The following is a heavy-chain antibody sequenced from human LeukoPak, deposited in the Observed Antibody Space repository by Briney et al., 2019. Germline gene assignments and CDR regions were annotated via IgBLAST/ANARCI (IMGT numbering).Heavy chain of an antibody. CDR3: AKSHSLEYRGYFDY. J-gene: IGHJ4*02. CDR2: KSEWECRT. CDR1: GFPFSFYV. D-gene: IGHD1-1*01. Sequence: PGGPLRLPCSTSGFPFSFYVMMWLPQAPGKAREGVATKSEWECRTYYADSVKGRFTISSGNSKNPLYLQMSELSADDTALFYCAKSHSLEYRGYFDYWGQGTVVTVS. V-gene: IGHV3-23*01.